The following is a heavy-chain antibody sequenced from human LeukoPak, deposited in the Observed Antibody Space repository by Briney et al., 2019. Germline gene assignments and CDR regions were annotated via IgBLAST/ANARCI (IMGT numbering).Heavy chain of an antibody. Sequence: GRSLRLSCAASGFTVSSNYMSWVRQAPGKGLGWVSVIYSGGSTYYADSVKGRFTISRDNSKNTLYLQMNSLRAEDTAVYYCARGIVGAPDAFDIWGQGTMVTVSS. CDR1: GFTVSSNY. D-gene: IGHD1-26*01. J-gene: IGHJ3*02. CDR2: IYSGGST. V-gene: IGHV3-53*01. CDR3: ARGIVGAPDAFDI.